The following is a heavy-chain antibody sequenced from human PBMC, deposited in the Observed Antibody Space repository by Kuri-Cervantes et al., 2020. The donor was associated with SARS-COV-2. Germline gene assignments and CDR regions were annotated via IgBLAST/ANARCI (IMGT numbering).Heavy chain of an antibody. Sequence: GSLRLSCAVDGGSFGAYYWSWIRQSPGKGLEWLGEITHSGHINYNPSLKGRVTMSVDTSKSQFSLELTSVTAADTAVYYCATEVGAMNFDHWGQGILVTVSS. CDR1: GGSFGAYY. V-gene: IGHV4-34*10. CDR2: ITHSGHI. D-gene: IGHD1-26*01. J-gene: IGHJ4*02. CDR3: ATEVGAMNFDH.